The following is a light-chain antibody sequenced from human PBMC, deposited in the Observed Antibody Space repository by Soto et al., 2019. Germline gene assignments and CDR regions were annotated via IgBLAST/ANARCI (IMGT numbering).Light chain of an antibody. V-gene: IGKV3-20*01. Sequence: EILLTQSPGTLSLSPGERATLSCRASQSIGSRFLAWYQQKPGQAPRLLIYGASNRPTGIPDRFSGSGSGTDFTLTISRLEPEDFAVYYCQQYATSPYTFGQGTKLEIK. CDR1: QSIGSRF. CDR3: QQYATSPYT. CDR2: GAS. J-gene: IGKJ2*01.